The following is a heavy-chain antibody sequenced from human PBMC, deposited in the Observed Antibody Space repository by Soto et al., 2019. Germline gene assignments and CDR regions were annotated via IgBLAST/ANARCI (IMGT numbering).Heavy chain of an antibody. CDR3: ARNVPVTALGY. CDR2: TYSGGDT. J-gene: IGHJ4*02. V-gene: IGHV3-66*01. D-gene: IGHD4-17*01. CDR1: GVTVGNNY. Sequence: EVRLVEYGGGLVQPGGSLRLYCAASGVTVGNNYMCWVRQAPGKGLEWVSVTYSGGDTRYADYVKGRFTMSRDSTKNTVYLQMDSLRAEDTAVYFCARNVPVTALGYWGQGSLVTVSS.